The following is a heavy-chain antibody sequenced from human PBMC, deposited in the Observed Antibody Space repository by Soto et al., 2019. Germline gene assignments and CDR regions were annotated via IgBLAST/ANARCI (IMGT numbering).Heavy chain of an antibody. CDR1: GFTFISSA. D-gene: IGHD6-19*01. Sequence: EVQLLESGGGLVQPGGSLRLSCAASGFTFISSAMSWVRQAPGKGLEWVSAISGSGGSTYYADSVKGRFTISRDNSKHTLYVQMNSLRVEDSAVYYCAQEARDSRGWYERGPCDYWGQGTLVTVSS. V-gene: IGHV3-23*01. CDR2: ISGSGGST. CDR3: AQEARDSRGWYERGPCDY. J-gene: IGHJ4*02.